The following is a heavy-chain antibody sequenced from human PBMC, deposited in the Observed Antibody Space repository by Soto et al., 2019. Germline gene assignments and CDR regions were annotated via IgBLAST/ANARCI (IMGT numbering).Heavy chain of an antibody. CDR1: GGSISSGGYY. CDR2: IYYSGST. Sequence: QVQLQESGPGLVKPSQTLSLTCTVSGGSISSGGYYWSWIRQHPGKGLEWIGYIYYSGSTYYDPSLKSRVTISVDTSKNLFSLKLSSVTAADTAVYYCARGRLDYGDFDPWGQGTLVTVSS. J-gene: IGHJ5*02. CDR3: ARGRLDYGDFDP. D-gene: IGHD4-17*01. V-gene: IGHV4-31*03.